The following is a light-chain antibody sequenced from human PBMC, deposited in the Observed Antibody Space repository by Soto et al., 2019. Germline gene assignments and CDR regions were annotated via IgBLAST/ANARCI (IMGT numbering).Light chain of an antibody. Sequence: DIQMTQSPSSLSASVGDRVTITCRASQSISSYLNWYQQKPGKAPKLLIYAASSLQSGVPSRFSGSGSGTDFTLTISRLAPENFSTFFCQQSYSTPYTFGQGTKLEIK. CDR2: AAS. V-gene: IGKV1-39*01. CDR3: QQSYSTPYT. J-gene: IGKJ2*01. CDR1: QSISSY.